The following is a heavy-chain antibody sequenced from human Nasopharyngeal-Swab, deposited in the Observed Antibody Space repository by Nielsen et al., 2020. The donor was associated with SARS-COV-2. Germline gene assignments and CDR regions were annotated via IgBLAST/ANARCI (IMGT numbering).Heavy chain of an antibody. CDR3: ARHAPPVYYYYMDV. J-gene: IGHJ6*03. CDR2: ISYSGST. CDR1: GGSIIPYY. V-gene: IGHV4-59*08. Sequence: SETLSLTCTVSGGSIIPYYWSWIRRPPGKGLDWIGYISYSGSTNYNPSLKSRVTISVDTSKKQFSLRLSSLTAADTAVYYCARHAPPVYYYYMDVWGKGTTVTVSS.